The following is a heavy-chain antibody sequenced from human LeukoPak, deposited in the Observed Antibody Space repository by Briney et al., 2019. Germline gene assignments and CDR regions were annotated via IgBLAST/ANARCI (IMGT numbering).Heavy chain of an antibody. V-gene: IGHV4-59*01. Sequence: SETLSLTCTVSGGTISSYYWSWIRQPPGKGLEWIGYIYYSGSTNYNPSLKSRVTISVDTSKNQFSLKLSSVTAADTAVYYCARDHSSSYFDYWGQGTLVTVSS. CDR2: IYYSGST. D-gene: IGHD6-6*01. J-gene: IGHJ4*02. CDR1: GGTISSYY. CDR3: ARDHSSSYFDY.